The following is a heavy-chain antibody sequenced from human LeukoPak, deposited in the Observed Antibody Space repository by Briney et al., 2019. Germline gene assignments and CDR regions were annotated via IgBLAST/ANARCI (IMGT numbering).Heavy chain of an antibody. Sequence: GGSLRLSCAASGFTFGIYAMHWVRQAPGKGLEHVSTITTNGGNTYYADSVKGRFTISRDNSKDTLFLQMGSLRAEDTAVYYCAKPLASYSSGFSDVFDVWGHGSMVTVSS. V-gene: IGHV3-64*02. J-gene: IGHJ3*01. D-gene: IGHD5-18*01. CDR3: AKPLASYSSGFSDVFDV. CDR2: ITTNGGNT. CDR1: GFTFGIYA.